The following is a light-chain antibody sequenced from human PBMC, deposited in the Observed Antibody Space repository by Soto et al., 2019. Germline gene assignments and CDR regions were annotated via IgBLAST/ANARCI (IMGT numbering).Light chain of an antibody. CDR2: DIS. V-gene: IGKV3D-15*01. J-gene: IGKJ4*01. CDR3: QQYNDWPLT. Sequence: EIVSTHSPATLSFCAVERAALSCRASQSVSSNLAWYQQKPGQAPSLLIYDISARATGIPTRFSGSGSGTEFTLTISSLQSEDFAVYYCQQYNDWPLTFGGGTKVDIK. CDR1: QSVSSN.